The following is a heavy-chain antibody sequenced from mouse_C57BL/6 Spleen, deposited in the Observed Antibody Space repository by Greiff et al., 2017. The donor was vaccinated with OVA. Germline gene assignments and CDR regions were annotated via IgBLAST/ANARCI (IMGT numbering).Heavy chain of an antibody. CDR1: GFNITDDY. Sequence: VQLQQSGAELVRPGASVKLSCTASGFNITDDYMHWVKQRPGQGLEWIGWIDPGSGDTEYASKFKGKATLTADTSSNTAYMQLSSLTSEDTAVYDCTHDYGRIGGDYWGQGTILTVSA. D-gene: IGHD1-1*01. CDR2: IDPGSGDT. J-gene: IGHJ2*01. CDR3: THDYGRIGGDY. V-gene: IGHV14-4*01.